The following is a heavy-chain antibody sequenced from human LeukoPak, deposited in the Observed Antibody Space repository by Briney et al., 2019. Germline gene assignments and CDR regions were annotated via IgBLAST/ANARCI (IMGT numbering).Heavy chain of an antibody. CDR1: GFTFNTYG. V-gene: IGHV3-23*01. J-gene: IGHJ5*02. D-gene: IGHD3-22*01. CDR3: ARDLGQYYDTSDNWFDP. Sequence: GGSLRLSCAASGFTFNTYGMSWVRRAPGKGLEWVSGISGSGGATYYADSVKGRFTISRDNAKNTLNLQMNSLRAEDTAVYYCARDLGQYYDTSDNWFDPWGQGTLVTVSS. CDR2: ISGSGGAT.